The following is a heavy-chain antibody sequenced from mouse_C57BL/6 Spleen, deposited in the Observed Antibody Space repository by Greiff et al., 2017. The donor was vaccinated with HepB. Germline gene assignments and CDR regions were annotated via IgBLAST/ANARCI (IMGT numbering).Heavy chain of an antibody. CDR1: GYTFTDYY. J-gene: IGHJ4*01. V-gene: IGHV1-26*01. CDR3: ARFTTVVATYYYAMDC. D-gene: IGHD1-1*01. Sequence: EVQLQQSGPELVKPGASVKISCKASGYTFTDYYMNWVKQSHGKSLEWIGDINPNNGGTSYNQKFKGKATLTVDKSSSTAYMELRSLTSEDSAVYYCARFTTVVATYYYAMDCWGQGTSVTVSS. CDR2: INPNNGGT.